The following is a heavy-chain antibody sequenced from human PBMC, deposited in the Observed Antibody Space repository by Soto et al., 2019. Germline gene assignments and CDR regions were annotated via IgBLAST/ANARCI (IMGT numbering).Heavy chain of an antibody. J-gene: IGHJ5*02. CDR3: ARDCVGSYYLGWFDP. V-gene: IGHV3-30-3*01. Sequence: GGSLRLSCAASGFTFSSYAMHWVRQAPGKGLEWVAVISYDGSNKYYADSVKGRFTISRDNSKNTLYLQMNSLRAEDTAVYYRARDCVGSYYLGWFDPWGQGTLVTVSS. CDR2: ISYDGSNK. CDR1: GFTFSSYA. D-gene: IGHD1-26*01.